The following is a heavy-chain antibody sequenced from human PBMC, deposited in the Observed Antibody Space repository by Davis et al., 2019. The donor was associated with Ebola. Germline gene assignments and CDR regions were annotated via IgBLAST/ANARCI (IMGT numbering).Heavy chain of an antibody. D-gene: IGHD3-9*01. CDR3: ARGILTGYYPSDFNY. CDR2: IYPGDSDT. CDR1: GYSFTSYW. J-gene: IGHJ4*02. Sequence: KVSCKGSGYSFTSYWIGWVRQMPGKGLEWMGIIYPGDSDTRYSPSFQGQVTISADKSISTAYLQWSSLKASDTAMYYCARGILTGYYPSDFNYWGQGTLVTVSS. V-gene: IGHV5-51*01.